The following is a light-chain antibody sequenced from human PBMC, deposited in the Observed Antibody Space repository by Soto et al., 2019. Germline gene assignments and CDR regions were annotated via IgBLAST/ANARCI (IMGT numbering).Light chain of an antibody. V-gene: IGKV3-20*01. CDR1: QNVGASY. J-gene: IGKJ2*01. CDR3: QKYGGPPYT. Sequence: EIVLTQSPGTLSLSPGEGAALSCRASQNVGASYIAWYQQKPGQAPRLLIYGASIRATGIADRCNGSGSGTDFTLTITRREPEDLAIYYCQKYGGPPYTFGQGTML. CDR2: GAS.